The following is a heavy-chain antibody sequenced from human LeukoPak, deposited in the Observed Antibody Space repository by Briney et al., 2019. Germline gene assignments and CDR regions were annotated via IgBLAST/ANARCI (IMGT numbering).Heavy chain of an antibody. CDR3: ARDLAYCSGGSCYSHYWYFDL. V-gene: IGHV3-21*01. D-gene: IGHD2-15*01. CDR1: GFTFSSYS. CDR2: ISSSSSYI. Sequence: GGSLRLSCAASGFTFSSYSMNWVRQAPGKGLEWVSSISSSSSYIYYADSVKGRFTISRDNAKNSLYLQMNSLRAEDTAVYYCARDLAYCSGGSCYSHYWYFDLWGRGTLSLSPQ. J-gene: IGHJ2*01.